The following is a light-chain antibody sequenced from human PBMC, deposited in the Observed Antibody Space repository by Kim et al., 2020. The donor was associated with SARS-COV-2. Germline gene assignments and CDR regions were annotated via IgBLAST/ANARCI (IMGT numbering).Light chain of an antibody. CDR3: QQYGRSPSYT. J-gene: IGKJ2*01. Sequence: EIVLTQSPGTLSLSPGESATPSCRASQTLTSSYLTWSQQKPGQAPRLLIYGTSTRATGIADRFSGSGSGTDFTLTISRLESEDAAVYYCQQYGRSPSYTFGQGTKLEI. V-gene: IGKV3-20*01. CDR1: QTLTSSY. CDR2: GTS.